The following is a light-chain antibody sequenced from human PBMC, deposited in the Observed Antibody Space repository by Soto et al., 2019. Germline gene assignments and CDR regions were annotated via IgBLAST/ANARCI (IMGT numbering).Light chain of an antibody. CDR2: DVS. CDR1: SSYVGGYNY. J-gene: IGLJ1*01. Sequence: QSVLTQPASVSASPGQSIAISCTGTSSYVGGYNYVSWYQQHPGKAPKLMIYDVSNRPSGVSNRFSGSKSGNTASLTISGLQAEDEADYYCSSYTSSTTYVFGTGTKVTVL. V-gene: IGLV2-14*01. CDR3: SSYTSSTTYV.